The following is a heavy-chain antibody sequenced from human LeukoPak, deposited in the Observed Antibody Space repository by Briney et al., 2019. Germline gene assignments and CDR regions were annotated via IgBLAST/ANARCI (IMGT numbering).Heavy chain of an antibody. Sequence: SETLSLTCTVSGGPISSYYWSWIRQPPGKGLEWIGYIYSSGSTNYNPSLKSRVTISVDTSKNQFSLELTSVTAADTAVYYCARTYYFGSGSYHFDYWGQGTLVTVSS. CDR1: GGPISSYY. V-gene: IGHV4-59*08. D-gene: IGHD3-10*01. J-gene: IGHJ4*02. CDR3: ARTYYFGSGSYHFDY. CDR2: IYSSGST.